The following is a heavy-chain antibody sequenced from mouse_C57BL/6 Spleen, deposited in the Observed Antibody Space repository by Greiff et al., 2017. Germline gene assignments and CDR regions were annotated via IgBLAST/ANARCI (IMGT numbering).Heavy chain of an antibody. CDR2: ISSGGDYI. D-gene: IGHD1-1*01. CDR3: TRHYYYGISWFAY. V-gene: IGHV5-9-1*02. Sequence: DVMLVESGEGLVKPGGSLKLSCAASGFTFSSYAMSWVRQTPEKRLEWVAYISSGGDYIYYADTVKGRFTISRDNARNTLYLQMISLKSEDTAMYYCTRHYYYGISWFAYWGQGTLVTVSA. J-gene: IGHJ3*01. CDR1: GFTFSSYA.